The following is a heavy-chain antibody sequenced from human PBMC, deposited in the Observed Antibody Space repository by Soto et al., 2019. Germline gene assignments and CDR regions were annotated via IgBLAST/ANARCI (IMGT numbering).Heavy chain of an antibody. V-gene: IGHV3-33*01. CDR2: IWYDGSNK. D-gene: IGHD3-22*01. CDR3: ARSGPDSSGYSYYYGMDV. J-gene: IGHJ6*02. CDR1: GFTFSSYG. Sequence: GGSLRLSCAASGFTFSSYGMHWVRQAPGKGLEWVAVIWYDGSNKYYADSVKGRFTISRDNSKNTLYLQMNSLRAEDTAVYYRARSGPDSSGYSYYYGMDVWGQGTTVTVSS.